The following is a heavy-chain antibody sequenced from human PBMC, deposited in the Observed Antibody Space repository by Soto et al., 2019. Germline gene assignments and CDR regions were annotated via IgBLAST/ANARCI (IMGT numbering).Heavy chain of an antibody. CDR2: IYYSGST. V-gene: IGHV4-61*01. J-gene: IGHJ5*02. D-gene: IGHD3-22*01. CDR3: ARGYYYDSSGYYPRWFDP. Sequence: SETLSLTCTVSGGSVSSGSYYWSWIRQPPGKGLDWIGYIYYSGSTNYNPSLKSRVTISVDTSKNQFSLKLSSVTAADTAVYYCARGYYYDSSGYYPRWFDPWGQGTLVTVSS. CDR1: GGSVSSGSYY.